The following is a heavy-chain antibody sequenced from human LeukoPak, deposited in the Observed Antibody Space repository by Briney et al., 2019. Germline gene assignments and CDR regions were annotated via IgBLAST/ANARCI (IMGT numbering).Heavy chain of an antibody. J-gene: IGHJ4*02. D-gene: IGHD6-13*01. V-gene: IGHV1-69*04. CDR3: ASASGIAAARTLAFDY. CDR2: IIPILGIA. CDR1: GGTFSSYA. Sequence: SVKVSCKASGGTFSSYAISWVRQAPGQGLEWMGRIIPILGIANYAQKFQGRVTITADKSTSTAYMELSSLRSEDTAVYYCASASGIAAARTLAFDYWGQGTLVTVPS.